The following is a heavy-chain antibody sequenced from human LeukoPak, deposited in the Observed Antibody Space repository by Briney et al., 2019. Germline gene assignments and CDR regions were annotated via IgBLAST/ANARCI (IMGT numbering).Heavy chain of an antibody. J-gene: IGHJ4*02. CDR2: ISYDGSDR. CDR3: AKTFTGTYEIDY. CDR1: GFSFRSYG. D-gene: IGHD1-1*01. Sequence: GGSLRLSCAASGFSFRSYGMLWVRQAPGKGLEWVTVISYDGSDRYYADSVKGRFTVSRDNSNNTHYLHMNSLRAEDTAVYYCAKTFTGTYEIDYWGLGTLVTVSS. V-gene: IGHV3-30*18.